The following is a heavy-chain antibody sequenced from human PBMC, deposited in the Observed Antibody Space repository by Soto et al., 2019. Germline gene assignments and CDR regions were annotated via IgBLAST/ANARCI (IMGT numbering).Heavy chain of an antibody. CDR2: IYYSGST. J-gene: IGHJ4*02. CDR1: GGSISSWY. D-gene: IGHD1-26*01. CDR3: ARRYGSAIDY. Sequence: QVQLQESGPGLVKPSETLSLSCTVSGGSISSWYWSWIRQPPGKGLEWIGYIYYSGSTNYNPSLKIRVTISVDTSKTQFSLKLSSVTAADTAVYYCARRYGSAIDYWGQGTLVTVSS. V-gene: IGHV4-59*08.